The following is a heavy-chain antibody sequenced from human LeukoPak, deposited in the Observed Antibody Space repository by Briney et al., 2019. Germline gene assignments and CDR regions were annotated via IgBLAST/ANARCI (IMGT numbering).Heavy chain of an antibody. CDR3: ARSSTKTYYYDSSGYYN. CDR1: GGSFSGYY. CDR2: INHSGST. V-gene: IGHV4-34*01. Sequence: SETLSLTCAVSGGSFSGYYWSWIRQPPGKGLEGIGEINHSGSTNYNPSLKSRVTISVDTSKNQFSLKLSSVTAADTAVYYCARSSTKTYYYDSSGYYNWGQGTLVTVSS. D-gene: IGHD3-22*01. J-gene: IGHJ4*02.